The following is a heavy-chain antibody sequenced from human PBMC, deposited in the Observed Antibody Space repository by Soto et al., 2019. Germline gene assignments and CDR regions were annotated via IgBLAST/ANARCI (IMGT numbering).Heavy chain of an antibody. Sequence: GGSLRLSCAASGFTFINYAMHWVRQAPGKGLEWVAVISYDGSNKYYADSVKGRFTISRDNSKSTMYLQMNSLSAEDTAVYHCARDQVKGTMTILWGQGTLVTV. J-gene: IGHJ4*02. D-gene: IGHD4-17*01. CDR3: ARDQVKGTMTIL. CDR2: ISYDGSNK. V-gene: IGHV3-30-3*01. CDR1: GFTFINYA.